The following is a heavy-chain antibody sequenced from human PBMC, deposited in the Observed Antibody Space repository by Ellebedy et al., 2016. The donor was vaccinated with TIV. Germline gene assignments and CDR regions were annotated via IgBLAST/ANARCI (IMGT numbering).Heavy chain of an antibody. J-gene: IGHJ3*02. CDR2: IYYRGST. D-gene: IGHD1-26*01. CDR3: ARDPGGVVGGTFDI. CDR1: GDSISSSH. V-gene: IGHV4-59*01. Sequence: MPSETLSLTCIVSGDSISSSHWSWIRQPPGKGLEWIAYIYYRGSTNYNPSLTSRVTISVDTSKNHFSLKLSSVTTADTAVYYCARDPGGVVGGTFDIWGQGTMVTVSS.